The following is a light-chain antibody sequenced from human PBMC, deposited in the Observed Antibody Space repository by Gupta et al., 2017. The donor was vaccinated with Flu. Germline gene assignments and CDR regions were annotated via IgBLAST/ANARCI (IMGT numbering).Light chain of an antibody. V-gene: IGLV2-23*01. CDR3: CSYAGSSSWV. CDR2: EGS. CDR1: SSDVGSYNH. Sequence: QSALTQPASVSGSPGQSLTISCTGTSSDVGSYNHVSWYQQHPGKAPKLMIYEGSKRPSGVSNRFSGSKSGNTASLTISGLQAEDEADYYCCSYAGSSSWVFGGGTKLTVL. J-gene: IGLJ3*02.